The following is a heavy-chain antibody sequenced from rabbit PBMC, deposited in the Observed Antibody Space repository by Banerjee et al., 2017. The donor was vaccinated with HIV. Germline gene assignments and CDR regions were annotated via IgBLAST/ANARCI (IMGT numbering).Heavy chain of an antibody. CDR3: GRDRDGDAGYGSLAL. CDR1: GLDFSSSYW. J-gene: IGHJ3*01. CDR2: IYTGSGST. Sequence: QEQLEESGGGLVKPGGSLTLTCKASGLDFSSSYWICWVRQAPGKGLEWIGCIYTGSGSTYYASWVNGRFTISRSTNLNTVDLKMTSLTDADTATYFCGRDRDGDAGYGSLALWGQGTLVTVS. D-gene: IGHD6-1*01. V-gene: IGHV1S43*01.